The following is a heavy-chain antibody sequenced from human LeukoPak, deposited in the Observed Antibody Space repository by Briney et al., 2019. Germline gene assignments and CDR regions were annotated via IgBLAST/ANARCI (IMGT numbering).Heavy chain of an antibody. CDR3: ASQSVTIFGVGDNWFDP. CDR2: MYYTGST. V-gene: IGHV4-39*01. J-gene: IGHJ5*02. D-gene: IGHD3-3*01. CDR1: GGSISSSSYY. Sequence: SETLSLTCTVSGGSISSSSYYWGWIRLSPGKGLEWIGSMYYTGSTYYKPSLKSRVTISADTSKNQFSLKVSSVTAADTAVYYCASQSVTIFGVGDNWFDPWGQGTLVTVSS.